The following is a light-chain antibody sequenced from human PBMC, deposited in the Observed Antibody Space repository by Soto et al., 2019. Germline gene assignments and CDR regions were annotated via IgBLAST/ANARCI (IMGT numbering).Light chain of an antibody. J-gene: IGLJ2*01. CDR3: SSYTSSSTVV. CDR2: DAS. V-gene: IGLV2-14*03. CDR1: SSDVGGYRY. Sequence: QSVLTQPASVSGSPGQSITISCIGTSSDVGGYRYVSWYQQHPGKVPKLMIYDASNRPSGVSNRFSGSKSGNTASLTISGLQAEDEADYYCSSYTSSSTVVFGGGTKLTVL.